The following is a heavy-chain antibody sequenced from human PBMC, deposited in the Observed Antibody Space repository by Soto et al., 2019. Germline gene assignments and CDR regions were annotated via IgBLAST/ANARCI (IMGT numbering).Heavy chain of an antibody. CDR3: AKDYDFWRGYYYGY. CDR2: ISGSGGST. CDR1: GFTFSSYA. Sequence: GGSLRLSCAASGFTFSSYAMSWVRQAPGKGLEWVSAISGSGGSTYYADSVKGRFTISRDNSKNTLYLQMNSLRAEDTAVYYCAKDYDFWRGYYYGYWGQGTLVTVSS. V-gene: IGHV3-23*01. J-gene: IGHJ4*02. D-gene: IGHD3-3*01.